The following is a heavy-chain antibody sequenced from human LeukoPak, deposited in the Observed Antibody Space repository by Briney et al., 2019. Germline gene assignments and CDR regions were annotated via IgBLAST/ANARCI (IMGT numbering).Heavy chain of an antibody. CDR2: ISAYNGNT. J-gene: IGHJ4*02. CDR3: ARDQVYCSSTSRYAEIDY. D-gene: IGHD2-2*01. V-gene: IGHV1-18*01. CDR1: GYTFTSYG. Sequence: ASVKVSCKASGYTFTSYGISWVRQAPGQGLEWMGWISAYNGNTNYAQKLQGRVTMTTDTSTSTAYVELRSLRSDDTAVYYCARDQVYCSSTSRYAEIDYWGQGTLVTVSS.